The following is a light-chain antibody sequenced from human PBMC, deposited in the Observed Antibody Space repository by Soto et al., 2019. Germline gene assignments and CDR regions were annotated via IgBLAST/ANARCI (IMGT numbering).Light chain of an antibody. CDR3: CSFAVGAALV. Sequence: QSALTQPASVSASPGQSITISCTGTSSNVGTYDLVSWYQHHPDKAPKLIIYEGTKRPSGISSRFSGSKSGTTASLTISGLQAEDAADYYCCSFAVGAALVFGGGTKVTVL. J-gene: IGLJ2*01. CDR2: EGT. V-gene: IGLV2-23*01. CDR1: SSNVGTYDL.